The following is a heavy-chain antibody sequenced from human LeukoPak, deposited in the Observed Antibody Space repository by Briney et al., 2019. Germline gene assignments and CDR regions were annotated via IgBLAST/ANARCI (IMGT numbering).Heavy chain of an antibody. D-gene: IGHD3-10*01. Sequence: GGSLRPSCAASGFTFSDYYMSWIRQAPGKGLEWVSYISSSSSYTNYADSVKGRFTISRDNAKDSLYLQMNSLRDEDTAVYYCARDRGLARRAGFDYWGQGTLVTVSS. CDR1: GFTFSDYY. J-gene: IGHJ4*02. CDR2: ISSSSSYT. CDR3: ARDRGLARRAGFDY. V-gene: IGHV3-11*06.